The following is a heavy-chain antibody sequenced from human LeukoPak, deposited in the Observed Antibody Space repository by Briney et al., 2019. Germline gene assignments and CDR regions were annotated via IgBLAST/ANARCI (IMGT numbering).Heavy chain of an antibody. V-gene: IGHV4-30-4*08. Sequence: SQTLSLTCTVSGGSISSGDYYWSWIRQPPGKGLEWIGYIYYSGSTNYNPSLKSRVTISVDTSKNQFSLKLSSVAAADTAVYYCASIVVVPADPHYYYYMDVWGKGTTVTVSS. CDR3: ASIVVVPADPHYYYYMDV. D-gene: IGHD2-2*01. J-gene: IGHJ6*03. CDR2: IYYSGST. CDR1: GGSISSGDYY.